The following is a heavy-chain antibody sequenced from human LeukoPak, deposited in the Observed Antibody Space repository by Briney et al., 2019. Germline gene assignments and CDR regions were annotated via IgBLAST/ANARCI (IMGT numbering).Heavy chain of an antibody. CDR3: ASSGRYCSSTSCYFAY. CDR2: ISAYNGNT. Sequence: ASVKVSCKASGYTFTSYGIGWVRQAPGQGLEWMGWISAYNGNTNYAQKLQGRVTMTTDTSTSTAYMELRSLRSDDTAVYYCASSGRYCSSTSCYFAYWGQGTLVTVSS. J-gene: IGHJ4*02. CDR1: GYTFTSYG. D-gene: IGHD2-2*01. V-gene: IGHV1-18*01.